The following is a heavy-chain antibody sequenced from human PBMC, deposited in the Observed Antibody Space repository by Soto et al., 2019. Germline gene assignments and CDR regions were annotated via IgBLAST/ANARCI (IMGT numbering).Heavy chain of an antibody. V-gene: IGHV1-18*01. CDR1: GYTFFTYD. J-gene: IGHJ5*02. Sequence: QVHLVQSGVEVKTPGASVRVSCQASGYTFFTYDISWVRQAPGQGLEWIGWISTYSGDTKYAQKVQGRVTMTTDTSTTTAYLELRSLRSDDTAVYYCARHHGPTTSENWFDPWGQGTLVTVSS. D-gene: IGHD1-1*01. CDR3: ARHHGPTTSENWFDP. CDR2: ISTYSGDT.